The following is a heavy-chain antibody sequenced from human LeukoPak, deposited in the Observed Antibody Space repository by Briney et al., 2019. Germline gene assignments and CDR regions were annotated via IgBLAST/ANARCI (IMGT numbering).Heavy chain of an antibody. CDR3: ARDPGSGAYGLDV. J-gene: IGHJ6*02. Sequence: GGSLRLSCAASGFTFSSYDMHWVRHATGKGLEWVSAIATTGGTYYPGSVKGRFTISGENAKNSLYLQMNSLRVGDTAVYYCARDPGSGAYGLDVWGHGTTVTVSS. V-gene: IGHV3-13*01. CDR1: GFTFSSYD. D-gene: IGHD3-10*01. CDR2: IATTGGT.